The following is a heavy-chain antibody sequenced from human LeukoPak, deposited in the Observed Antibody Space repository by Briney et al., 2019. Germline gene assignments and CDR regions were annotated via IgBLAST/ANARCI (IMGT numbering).Heavy chain of an antibody. CDR3: ANTVGQQLDSLDAFDI. CDR2: ISYDGSNK. Sequence: GGSLRLSCAASGFTFSSYGMHWVRQAPGKGLEWVAVISYDGSNKYYADSVKGRFTISRDNSKNTLYLQMNSLRAEDTAVYYCANTVGQQLDSLDAFDIWGQGTMVTVSS. J-gene: IGHJ3*02. CDR1: GFTFSSYG. V-gene: IGHV3-30*18. D-gene: IGHD6-13*01.